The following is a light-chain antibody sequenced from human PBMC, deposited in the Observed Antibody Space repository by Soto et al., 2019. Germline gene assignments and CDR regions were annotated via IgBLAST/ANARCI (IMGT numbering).Light chain of an antibody. CDR2: GTS. V-gene: IGKV3-15*01. CDR3: QQYSNWPPYT. CDR1: QSVGSN. Sequence: EIVMTQSPATLSVSPGERATLSCRASQSVGSNLAWYQKKPGQAPRLFIYGTSTRATGIPARFSGSGSGTEFTLTISSLKSEDFAVYYYQQYSNWPPYTFGQGTKLEIK. J-gene: IGKJ2*01.